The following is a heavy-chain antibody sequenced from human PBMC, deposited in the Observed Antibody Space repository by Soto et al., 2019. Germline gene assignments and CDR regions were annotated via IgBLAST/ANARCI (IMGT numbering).Heavy chain of an antibody. CDR1: GITVSGNY. D-gene: IGHD6-6*01. Sequence: GGSLRLSCAASGITVSGNYMAWVRQAPGKGLEWVSLIYSGGSTFYTDSVRGRFIISRDNSKNTLYLQMNSLRAEDTAMYYCARVPHRFRSSSNYIWGQGTLVTVSS. CDR2: IYSGGST. J-gene: IGHJ4*02. V-gene: IGHV3-53*01. CDR3: ARVPHRFRSSSNYI.